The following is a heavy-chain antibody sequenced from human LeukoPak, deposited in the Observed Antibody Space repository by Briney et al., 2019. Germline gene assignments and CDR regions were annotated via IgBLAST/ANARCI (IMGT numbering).Heavy chain of an antibody. CDR2: ISSSCSYI. J-gene: IGHJ4*02. D-gene: IGHD2-15*01. CDR1: GFTFSSYS. Sequence: GGSLRLSCAASGFTFSSYSMNWVRQPPGKGLEWVSSISSSCSYIYYADSVKGRFSISRDSAKNSLYLQMNSLRAEDTAVYYCARGPQFCSGGSCYGYYFDYWGQGTLVTVSS. CDR3: ARGPQFCSGGSCYGYYFDY. V-gene: IGHV3-21*01.